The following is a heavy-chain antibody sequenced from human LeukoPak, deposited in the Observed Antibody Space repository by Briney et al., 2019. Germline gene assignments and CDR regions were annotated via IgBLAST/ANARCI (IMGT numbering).Heavy chain of an antibody. D-gene: IGHD2-15*01. CDR2: IYHSGST. Sequence: SETLSLTCTVSGDSINSDNSYWNWIRQPPGKGLEWIGYIYHSGSTYYNPSLKSRVTISVDRSKNQFSLKLSSVTAADTAVYYCARDTEAAPGGIDYWGQGTLVTVSS. CDR1: GDSINSDNSY. J-gene: IGHJ4*02. V-gene: IGHV4-30-2*01. CDR3: ARDTEAAPGGIDY.